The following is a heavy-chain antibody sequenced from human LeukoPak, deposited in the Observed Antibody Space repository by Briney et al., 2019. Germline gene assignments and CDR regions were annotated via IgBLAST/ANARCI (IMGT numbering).Heavy chain of an antibody. Sequence: GGSLRLSCAASGFTFDDYAMHWVRQAPGKGLEWVSGISWNSGSIGYADSVKGRFTISRDNAKNSLYLQMNSLRAEDTALYYCAKDLEPTAIVVYGMDVWGQGTTVTVSS. CDR1: GFTFDDYA. CDR3: AKDLEPTAIVVYGMDV. D-gene: IGHD3-22*01. CDR2: ISWNSGSI. J-gene: IGHJ6*02. V-gene: IGHV3-9*01.